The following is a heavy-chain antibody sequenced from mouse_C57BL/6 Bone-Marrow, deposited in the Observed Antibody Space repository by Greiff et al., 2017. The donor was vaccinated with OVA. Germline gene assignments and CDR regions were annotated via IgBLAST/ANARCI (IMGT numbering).Heavy chain of an antibody. J-gene: IGHJ1*03. CDR2: ISGGGGNT. V-gene: IGHV5-9*01. CDR1: GFTFSSYT. CDR3: ARHGNYGYFDV. D-gene: IGHD1-1*01. Sequence: EVKLVESGGGLVKPGGSLKLSCAASGFTFSSYTMSWVRQTPEKRLEWVATISGGGGNTYYPDSVKGRFTISRDNAKNTLYLQMSSLRSEDTALYYCARHGNYGYFDVWGTGTTVTVSS.